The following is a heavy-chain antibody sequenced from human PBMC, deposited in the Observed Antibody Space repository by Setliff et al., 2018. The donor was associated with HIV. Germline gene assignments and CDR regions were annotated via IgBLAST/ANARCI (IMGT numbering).Heavy chain of an antibody. CDR2: IHHSGST. CDR1: GFSITRSYY. V-gene: IGHV4-4*02. D-gene: IGHD3-22*01. CDR3: ARWGDGFNSYDS. Sequence: SETLSLTCTVSGFSITRSYYWSWVRQPPGKGLEWIGEIHHSGSTNYDPSLKSRVTISVDTSKNQFSLKLSSVTAADTAVYFCARWGDGFNSYDSWGQGTLVTVSS. J-gene: IGHJ1*01.